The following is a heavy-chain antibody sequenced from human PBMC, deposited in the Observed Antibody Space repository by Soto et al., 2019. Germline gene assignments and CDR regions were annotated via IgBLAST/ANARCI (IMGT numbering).Heavy chain of an antibody. CDR2: IYYSGST. Sequence: QVQLQESGPGLVKPSQTLSLTCTVSGGSISSGDYYWSWIRQPPGKGLEWIGYIYYSGSTYYNPSRQSRVTISVDTSKNQFSLKLSSVTAADTAVYYCARERPDGARLDPWGQGTLVTVSS. V-gene: IGHV4-30-4*01. J-gene: IGHJ5*02. CDR3: ARERPDGARLDP. CDR1: GGSISSGDYY. D-gene: IGHD6-6*01.